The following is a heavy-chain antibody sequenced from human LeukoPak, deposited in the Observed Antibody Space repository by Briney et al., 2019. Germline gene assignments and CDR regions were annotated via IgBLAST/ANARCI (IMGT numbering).Heavy chain of an antibody. Sequence: GGSLRLSCAASGFNVSSNYMSWVRQAPGKGLEWVSVIYSSGTTYYADSVKGRFTLSRDNSKNTLSLQMNSLRAEDTALYYCARASGSYFWNFDFWGQGTLVTVSS. V-gene: IGHV3-53*01. J-gene: IGHJ4*02. D-gene: IGHD3-10*01. CDR3: ARASGSYFWNFDF. CDR2: IYSSGTT. CDR1: GFNVSSNY.